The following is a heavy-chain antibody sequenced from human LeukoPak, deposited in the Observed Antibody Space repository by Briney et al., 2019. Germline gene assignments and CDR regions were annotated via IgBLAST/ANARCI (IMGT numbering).Heavy chain of an antibody. V-gene: IGHV4-39*01. CDR3: ARRKLWAFEY. Sequence: PSETLSLTCTVSGGSISSSSYYWGWIRQPPGKGLEWIGSIYYSGSTYYNPSLKSRVTISVDTSKNQFSLKLSSVTAADTAVYYCARRKLWAFEYWGQGTLVTVSS. D-gene: IGHD5-18*01. J-gene: IGHJ4*02. CDR2: IYYSGST. CDR1: GGSISSSSYY.